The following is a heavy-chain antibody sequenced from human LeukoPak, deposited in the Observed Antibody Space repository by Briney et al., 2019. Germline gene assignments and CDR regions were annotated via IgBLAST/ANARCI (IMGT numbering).Heavy chain of an antibody. CDR2: MNPNSGNT. CDR1: GYTFTSYD. V-gene: IGHV1-8*03. CDR3: ARVDSSGWYSAFDI. Sequence: ASVKVSCKASGYTFTSYDINWVRQATGQGLELMGWMNPNSGNTGYAQKFQGRVTITRNTSISTAYMELSSLRSEDTAVYYCARVDSSGWYSAFDIWGQGTMVTVSS. D-gene: IGHD6-19*01. J-gene: IGHJ3*02.